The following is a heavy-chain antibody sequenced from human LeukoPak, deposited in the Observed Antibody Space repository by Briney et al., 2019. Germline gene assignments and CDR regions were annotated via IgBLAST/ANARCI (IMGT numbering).Heavy chain of an antibody. CDR1: GFTFSSYT. CDR3: ARTANFAAGYYIGY. V-gene: IGHV3-21*01. CDR2: ISGSSRHK. J-gene: IGHJ4*02. Sequence: GGSLRLSCAASGFTFSSYTMNWVRQAPGKGLEWVSSISGSSRHKYYADSAKGRFTISRDNAKNSLCLQMNSLRAEDTAVYYCARTANFAAGYYIGYWGQGTLVTVSS. D-gene: IGHD6-13*01.